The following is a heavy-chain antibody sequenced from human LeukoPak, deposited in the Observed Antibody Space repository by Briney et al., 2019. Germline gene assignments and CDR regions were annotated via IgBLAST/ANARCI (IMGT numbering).Heavy chain of an antibody. CDR3: ARSTRSVGWFDP. CDR1: GYTFTGYY. Sequence: ASVKVSCKASGYTFTGYYMHWVRQALGQGLEWMGRINPNSGGTNYAQKFQGRVTMTRDTSISTAYMELSRLRSDDTAVYYCARSTRSVGWFDPWGQGTLVTVSS. J-gene: IGHJ5*02. D-gene: IGHD1-1*01. V-gene: IGHV1-2*06. CDR2: INPNSGGT.